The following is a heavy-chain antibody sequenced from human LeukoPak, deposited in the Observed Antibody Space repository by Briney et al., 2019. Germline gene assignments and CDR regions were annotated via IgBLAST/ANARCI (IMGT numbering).Heavy chain of an antibody. Sequence: SQTLSVTCAISGDSVSSINGAWNWVRQSPSRGLEWLGRTYYRSKWYSDYAVPIQGRISINPDTSKNQFTLHLFSVTPDDTAVHYCARDVATTGWYTFDYWGQGTRATVSS. D-gene: IGHD6-19*01. J-gene: IGHJ4*02. CDR1: GDSVSSINGA. CDR2: TYYRSKWYS. CDR3: ARDVATTGWYTFDY. V-gene: IGHV6-1*01.